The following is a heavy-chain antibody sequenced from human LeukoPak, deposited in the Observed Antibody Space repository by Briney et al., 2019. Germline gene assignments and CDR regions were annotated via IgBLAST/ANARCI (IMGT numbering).Heavy chain of an antibody. CDR3: ARGSPPQYSSGWTGFGY. D-gene: IGHD6-19*01. J-gene: IGHJ4*02. V-gene: IGHV1-69*02. CDR1: GGTFSSYT. CDR2: IIPILGIA. Sequence: SVKVSCKASGGTFSSYTISWVRQAPGQGLEWMGRIIPILGIANYAQKFQGRVTITADKSTSTAYMELSSLRSEDTAVYYCARGSPPQYSSGWTGFGYWGQGTLVTVSS.